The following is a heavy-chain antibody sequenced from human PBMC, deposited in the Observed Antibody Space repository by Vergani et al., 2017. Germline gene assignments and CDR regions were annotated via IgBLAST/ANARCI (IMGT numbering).Heavy chain of an antibody. Sequence: QVQLQQWGAGLLKPSETLSLTCAVYGGSFSGYYWSWIRQPPGKGLEWIGEINHSGSTNYNPSLKSRVTISVDPSKNQFSLKLSSVTAADTAVYYCARGSGIVGATTYYYYYYGMDVWGQGTTVTVSS. CDR1: GGSFSGYY. J-gene: IGHJ6*02. CDR3: ARGSGIVGATTYYYYYYGMDV. D-gene: IGHD1-26*01. CDR2: INHSGST. V-gene: IGHV4-34*01.